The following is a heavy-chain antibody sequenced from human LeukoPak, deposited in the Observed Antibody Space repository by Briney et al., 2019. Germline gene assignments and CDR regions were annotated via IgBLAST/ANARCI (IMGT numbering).Heavy chain of an antibody. Sequence: ASETLSLTCTVSGGSISSSSYYWGWIRQPPGKGLEWIGSIYYSGSTYYNPSLKSRVTISVDTSKNQFSLKLSSVTAADTAVYYCARGYSSSWYFYFDYWGQGTLVTVSS. V-gene: IGHV4-39*07. CDR1: GGSISSSSYY. J-gene: IGHJ4*02. CDR2: IYYSGST. D-gene: IGHD6-13*01. CDR3: ARGYSSSWYFYFDY.